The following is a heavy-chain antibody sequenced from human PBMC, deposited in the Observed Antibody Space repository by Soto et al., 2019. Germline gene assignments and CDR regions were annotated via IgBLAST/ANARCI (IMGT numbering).Heavy chain of an antibody. CDR1: GFTFSRFG. Sequence: GGSLRLSCAASGFTFSRFGMNWVRQAPGKGLEWVSVIYSGGSTYYADSVKGRFTISRDNSKNTLYLQMNSLRAEDTAVYYCARDRPSRYSGSYYYYYGIDVWGQGTTVTVSS. D-gene: IGHD1-26*01. CDR2: IYSGGST. CDR3: ARDRPSRYSGSYYYYYGIDV. J-gene: IGHJ6*02. V-gene: IGHV3-53*01.